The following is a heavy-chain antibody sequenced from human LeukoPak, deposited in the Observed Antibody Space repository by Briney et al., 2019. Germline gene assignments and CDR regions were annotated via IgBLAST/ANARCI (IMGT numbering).Heavy chain of an antibody. CDR3: ARESYTGFDY. Sequence: GGSLRLSCAASGFTFSSYSMNWVRQAPGKGLEWVSSISSSSSYIYYADSVKGRFTISRDNSKNTLYLQMNSLRAEDTAVYYCARESYTGFDYWGQGTLVTVSS. CDR1: GFTFSSYS. V-gene: IGHV3-21*01. J-gene: IGHJ4*02. D-gene: IGHD3-10*01. CDR2: ISSSSSYI.